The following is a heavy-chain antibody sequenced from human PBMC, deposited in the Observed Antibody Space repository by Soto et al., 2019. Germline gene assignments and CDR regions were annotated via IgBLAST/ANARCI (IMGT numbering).Heavy chain of an antibody. V-gene: IGHV1-69*13. D-gene: IGHD2-2*01. Sequence: SVKVSCKASGGTFSSYAISWVRQAPGQGLEWMGGIIPIFGTANSAQKFQGRVTITADESTSTAYMELSSLRSEDTAVYYCARTDCISTSCYRVSDYWGQGTLVTVSS. CDR2: IIPIFGTA. J-gene: IGHJ4*02. CDR1: GGTFSSYA. CDR3: ARTDCISTSCYRVSDY.